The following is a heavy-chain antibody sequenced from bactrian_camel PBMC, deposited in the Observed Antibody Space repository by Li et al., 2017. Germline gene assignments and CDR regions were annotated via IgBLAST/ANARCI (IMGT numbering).Heavy chain of an antibody. J-gene: IGHJ6*01. Sequence: VQLVESGGGSVQAGGSLRLSCAVDISSGYILRRCKMGWWRRAPGKGSEGLAAIDKSGSSRYGNSASGRFRISVDNAANTLFLQMDNLKPEDSAMYFCAIEARWRCIGLPPFGWRGQGTQVTVS. D-gene: IGHD1*01. CDR1: GYILRRCK. CDR2: IDKSGSS. V-gene: IGHV3S42*01. CDR3: AIEARWRCIGLPPFGW.